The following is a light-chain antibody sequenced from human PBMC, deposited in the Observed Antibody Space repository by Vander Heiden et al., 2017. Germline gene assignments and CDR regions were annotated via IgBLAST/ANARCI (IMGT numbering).Light chain of an antibody. CDR1: QSITTW. Sequence: DIPMTQSPSTLSASVGDRVTITCRASQSITTWLAWYQQKPGKAPKLLIYDASNLQSGVPSRFSGSGSGTDFSLTISSLQPDDFATYYCQQYSIDSPTFGQGTKVEI. J-gene: IGKJ1*01. CDR2: DAS. V-gene: IGKV1-5*01. CDR3: QQYSIDSPT.